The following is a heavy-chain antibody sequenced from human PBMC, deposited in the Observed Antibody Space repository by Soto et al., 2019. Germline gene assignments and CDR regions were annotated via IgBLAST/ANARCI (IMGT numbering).Heavy chain of an antibody. J-gene: IGHJ4*02. Sequence: QVQLVESGGGVVQPGRSLRLSYAASGFTFSSYAMHWVRQAPGKGLEWVAVISYDGSNKYYADSVKGRFTISRDNSKNTLYLQMNSLRAEDTAVYYCARDGISTMVRGFDYWGQGTLVTVSS. CDR1: GFTFSSYA. CDR2: ISYDGSNK. CDR3: ARDGISTMVRGFDY. V-gene: IGHV3-30-3*01. D-gene: IGHD3-10*01.